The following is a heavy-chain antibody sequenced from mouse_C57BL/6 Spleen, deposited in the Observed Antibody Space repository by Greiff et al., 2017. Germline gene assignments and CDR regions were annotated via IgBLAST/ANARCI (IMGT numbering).Heavy chain of an antibody. V-gene: IGHV1-5*01. Sequence: EVQLKQSGTVLARPGASVKMSCKTSGYTFTSYWMHWVKQRPGQGLEWIGAIYPGNSDTSYNKEFKGKARLTAVTSSSTAYMELSSLTNEDSAVYYCTRAEAKVYGFAYWGQGTLVTVSA. J-gene: IGHJ3*01. CDR1: GYTFTSYW. CDR3: TRAEAKVYGFAY. D-gene: IGHD2-14*01. CDR2: IYPGNSDT.